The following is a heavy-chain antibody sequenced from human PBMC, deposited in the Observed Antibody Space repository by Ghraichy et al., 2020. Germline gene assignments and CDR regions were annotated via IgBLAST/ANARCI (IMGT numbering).Heavy chain of an antibody. CDR1: GFTFSSYA. CDR3: AKVHGTGSNDRVSTAFLWYFDL. Sequence: GGSLRLSCAASGFTFSSYAMSWVRQAPGKGLEWLSSVNGRGDNTHYADSVKGRFTISRDNSKSTLYLQMNSLRAEDTAVYYCAKVHGTGSNDRVSTAFLWYFDLWGRGTLVAVS. V-gene: IGHV3-23*01. D-gene: IGHD3-10*01. J-gene: IGHJ2*01. CDR2: VNGRGDNT.